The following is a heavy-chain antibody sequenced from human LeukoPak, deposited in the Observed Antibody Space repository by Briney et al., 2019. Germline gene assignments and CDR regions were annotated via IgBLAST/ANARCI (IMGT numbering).Heavy chain of an antibody. D-gene: IGHD1-1*01. CDR3: ARERQLERLTFGKEGSAFDY. J-gene: IGHJ4*02. Sequence: GGSLRLSCAASGFTFSSYGISWVRQAPGKGLEWVSSISSSSSYIYYAASVKGRFTISRDNAKNPLYLQMNRLRAEDTAVYYCARERQLERLTFGKEGSAFDYWGQGTLVTVSS. V-gene: IGHV3-21*01. CDR1: GFTFSSYG. CDR2: ISSSSSYI.